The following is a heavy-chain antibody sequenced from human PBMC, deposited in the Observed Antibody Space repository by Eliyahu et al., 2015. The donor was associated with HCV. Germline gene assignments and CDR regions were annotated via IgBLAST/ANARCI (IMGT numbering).Heavy chain of an antibody. Sequence: EVQLVESGGGLVKPGGSLRLSCXASGFTFSNAWXSWVRQAPGKGLEWVGRIKSKTDGGTTDYAAPVKGRFTISRDDSKNTLYLQMNSLKTEDTAVYYCTTLSERTYYYYYGMDVWGKGTTVTVSS. V-gene: IGHV3-15*01. CDR3: TTLSERTYYYYYGMDV. D-gene: IGHD1-1*01. J-gene: IGHJ6*04. CDR2: IKSKTDGGTT. CDR1: GFTFSNAW.